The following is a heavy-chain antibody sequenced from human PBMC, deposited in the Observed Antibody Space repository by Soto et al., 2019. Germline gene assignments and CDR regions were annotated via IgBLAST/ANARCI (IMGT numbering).Heavy chain of an antibody. Sequence: SETLSLTCTVSGGSISSYYWSWIRQPPGKGLEWIGYIYYSGSTNYNPSLKSRVTISVDTSKNQFSLKLSSVTAADTAVYYCARSRPGYYDFWSGYSFDDWGQGTLVTVSS. CDR1: GGSISSYY. V-gene: IGHV4-59*01. D-gene: IGHD3-3*01. CDR2: IYYSGST. CDR3: ARSRPGYYDFWSGYSFDD. J-gene: IGHJ4*02.